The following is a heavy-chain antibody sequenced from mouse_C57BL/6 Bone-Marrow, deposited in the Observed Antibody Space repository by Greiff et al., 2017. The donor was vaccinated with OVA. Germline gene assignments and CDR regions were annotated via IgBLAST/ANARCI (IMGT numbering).Heavy chain of an antibody. CDR3: ASQSYSYAMDY. J-gene: IGHJ4*01. Sequence: EVQRVESGGGLVQPGGSLKLSCAASGFTFSDYYMYWVRQTPEKRLEWVAYISNGGGSTYYPDTVKGRFTIARDNAKNTLYLQMSRLKSEDTAMYYCASQSYSYAMDYWGQGTSVTVSS. D-gene: IGHD6-2*01. CDR1: GFTFSDYY. V-gene: IGHV5-12*01. CDR2: ISNGGGST.